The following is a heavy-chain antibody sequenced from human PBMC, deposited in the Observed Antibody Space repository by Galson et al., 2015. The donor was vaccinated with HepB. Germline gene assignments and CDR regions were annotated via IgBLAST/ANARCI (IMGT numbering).Heavy chain of an antibody. CDR1: GFTFSSYG. Sequence: SLRLSCAASGFTFSSYGMHWVRQAPGKGLEWVAVIWYDGSNKYYADPVKGRFTISRDNSKNTLYQQMNSLGAEDTAVYYCARATGINRIAVAGTLSLDYWGQGTLVTVSS. CDR2: IWYDGSNK. D-gene: IGHD6-19*01. V-gene: IGHV3-33*01. CDR3: ARATGINRIAVAGTLSLDY. J-gene: IGHJ4*02.